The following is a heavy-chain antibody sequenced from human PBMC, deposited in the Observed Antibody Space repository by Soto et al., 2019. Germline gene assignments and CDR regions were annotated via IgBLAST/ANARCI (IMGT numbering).Heavy chain of an antibody. CDR1: GFTFSDHY. V-gene: IGHV3-72*01. D-gene: IGHD3-10*01. CDR2: TRNKANSYTT. CDR3: VRVRGGGTYHFDY. J-gene: IGHJ4*02. Sequence: GSLRLSCAASGFTFSDHYMDWVRQAPGKGLEWVGRTRNKANSYTTESAASVKGRFTISRDDSKNSLYLQMNSLKTDDTAVYYCVRVRGGGTYHFDYWGQGTLVTVSS.